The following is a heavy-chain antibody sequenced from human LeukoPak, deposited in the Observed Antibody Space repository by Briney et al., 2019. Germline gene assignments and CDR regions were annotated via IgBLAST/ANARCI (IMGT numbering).Heavy chain of an antibody. CDR1: GGSISSAGFY. Sequence: SETLSLTCTVSGGSISSAGFYWSWIRQPPGQGLEWIGYIYHTGSTYYNPSLKSRVTISVDTSKNQFSLKLSSVTAADTAVYYCARGYSSGWSGFDPWGQGTLVTVSS. D-gene: IGHD6-19*01. CDR2: IYHTGST. CDR3: ARGYSSGWSGFDP. V-gene: IGHV4-30-2*01. J-gene: IGHJ5*02.